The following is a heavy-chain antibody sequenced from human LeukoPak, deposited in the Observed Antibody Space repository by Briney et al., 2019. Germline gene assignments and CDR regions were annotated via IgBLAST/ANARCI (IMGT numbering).Heavy chain of an antibody. CDR3: AREKGATRGPEGAFDI. J-gene: IGHJ3*02. D-gene: IGHD4/OR15-4a*01. CDR2: ISAYNGNT. V-gene: IGHV1-18*01. Sequence: ASVKVSCKASGYTFTSYGISWVRQAPGQGLEWMGWISAYNGNTNYAQKLQGRVTMTTDTSTSTAYMELRSLRSDDTAVYYCAREKGATRGPEGAFDIWGQGTMVTVSS. CDR1: GYTFTSYG.